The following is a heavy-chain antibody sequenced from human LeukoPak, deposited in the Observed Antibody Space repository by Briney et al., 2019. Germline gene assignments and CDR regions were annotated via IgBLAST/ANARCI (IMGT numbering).Heavy chain of an antibody. D-gene: IGHD2-15*01. CDR1: GYTFTSYA. V-gene: IGHV7-4-1*02. J-gene: IGHJ3*02. CDR2: INTNTGNP. CDR3: ARVADRQWWYPDAFDI. Sequence: ASVKVSCKASGYTFTSYAMNWVRQAPGQGLEWMGWINTNTGNPTYAQGFTGRFVFSLDTSVSTAYLQISSLKAEDTAVYYCARVADRQWWYPDAFDIWGQGTMVTVSS.